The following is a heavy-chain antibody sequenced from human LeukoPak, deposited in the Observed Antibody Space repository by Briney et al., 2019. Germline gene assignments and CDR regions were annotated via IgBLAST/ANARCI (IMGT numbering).Heavy chain of an antibody. CDR3: AKAYSSGWYLSWFDP. J-gene: IGHJ5*02. CDR1: GGSISSGSYY. CDR2: ISGSGGST. V-gene: IGHV3-23*01. D-gene: IGHD6-19*01. Sequence: ETLSLTCTVSGGSISSGSYYWSWVRQAPGKGLEWVSAISGSGGSTYYADSVKGRFTISRDNSKNTLYLQMNSLRAEDTAVYYCAKAYSSGWYLSWFDPWGQGTLVTVSS.